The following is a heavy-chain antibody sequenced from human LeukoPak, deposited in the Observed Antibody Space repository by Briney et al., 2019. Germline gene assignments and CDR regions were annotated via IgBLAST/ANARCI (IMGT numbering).Heavy chain of an antibody. CDR1: GFTFSPYE. CDR3: ARDMAAAVDY. V-gene: IGHV3-48*03. Sequence: PGGSLRLSCAASGFTFSPYEMTWVRQAPGKGLEWVSYITRSGSTTYYADSVKGRFTISRDNAKNSLYLQMNSLTTEDTAVYYCARDMAAAVDYWGQGTLVTVSS. J-gene: IGHJ4*02. D-gene: IGHD6-13*01. CDR2: ITRSGSTT.